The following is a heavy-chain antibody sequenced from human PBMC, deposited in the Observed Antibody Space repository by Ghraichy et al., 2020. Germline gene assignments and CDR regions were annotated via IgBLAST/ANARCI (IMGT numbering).Heavy chain of an antibody. CDR3: AKDRAVAGTEAFDY. D-gene: IGHD6-13*01. V-gene: IGHV3-23*01. Sequence: GGSLRLSCAASGFTFSSYAMSWVRQAPGKGLEWVSGISGRGGNTYYADSVKGRFTISRDNSKNTLYLQMNSLRAEDSAVFYCAKDRAVAGTEAFDYWGQGTLVTVSS. CDR2: ISGRGGNT. CDR1: GFTFSSYA. J-gene: IGHJ4*02.